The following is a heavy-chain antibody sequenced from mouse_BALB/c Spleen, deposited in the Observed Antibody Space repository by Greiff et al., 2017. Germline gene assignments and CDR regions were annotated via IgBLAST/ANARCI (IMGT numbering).Heavy chain of an antibody. CDR2: ISSGGGNT. CDR3: ARYDGYYCWFAY. V-gene: IGHV5-9*03. CDR1: GFTFSSYT. D-gene: IGHD2-3*01. J-gene: IGHJ3*01. Sequence: DVMLVESGGGLVKPGGSLKLSCAASGFTFSSYTMSWVRQTPEKRLEWVATISSGGGNTYYPDSVKGRFTISRDNAKNNLYLQMSSLRSEDTALYYCARYDGYYCWFAYWGQGTLVTVSA.